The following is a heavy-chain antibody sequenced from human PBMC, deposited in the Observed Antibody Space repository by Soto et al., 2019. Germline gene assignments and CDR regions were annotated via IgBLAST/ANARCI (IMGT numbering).Heavy chain of an antibody. CDR2: ITWSSDSM. CDR1: GFTFYNHG. D-gene: IGHD3-10*01. J-gene: IGHJ6*03. CDR3: AKEDSGFSGYMDV. Sequence: EVQLVESGGGLVQPGRSLRLSCVASGFTFYNHGMHWVRQAPGRGLEWVSGITWSSDSMGYADSVKGRFTISRDNAKNSLYPQMNSLRPEDTALYYCAKEDSGFSGYMDVWGKGTTVTVSS. V-gene: IGHV3-9*01.